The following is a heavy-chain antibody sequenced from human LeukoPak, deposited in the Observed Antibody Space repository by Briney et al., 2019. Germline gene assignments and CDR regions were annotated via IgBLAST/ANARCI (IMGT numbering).Heavy chain of an antibody. D-gene: IGHD1-1*01. CDR3: ARGDWNYVEY. J-gene: IGHJ4*02. CDR1: GFTFSSYG. Sequence: GGSLRLSRAASGFTFSSYGMHWVRQAPGKGPEWVAVMWYDGSKKYYADSVKGRFTISRDNSKNTLYLQMNSLRAEDTAVYYCARGDWNYVEYWGQGTLVTVSS. CDR2: MWYDGSKK. V-gene: IGHV3-33*01.